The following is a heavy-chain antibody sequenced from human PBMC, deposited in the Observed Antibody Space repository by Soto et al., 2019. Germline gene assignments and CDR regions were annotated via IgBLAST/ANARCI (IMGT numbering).Heavy chain of an antibody. CDR3: TPEAIVVIPAAQPSHFDP. D-gene: IGHD2-2*01. V-gene: IGHV1-18*01. Sequence: QVQLVQSGAEVKKPGASVKVSCKGLGYNFIKYGINWVRQAPGQGLEWMGWISPYSGYTHSGQKFQGRLNLTTDTAATTAYMELRSLRSADTALYYCTPEAIVVIPAAQPSHFDPWGQGTLVTVSS. CDR1: GYNFIKYG. J-gene: IGHJ5*02. CDR2: ISPYSGYT.